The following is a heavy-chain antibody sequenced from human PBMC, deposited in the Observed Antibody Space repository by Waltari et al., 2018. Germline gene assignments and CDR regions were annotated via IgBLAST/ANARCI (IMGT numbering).Heavy chain of an antibody. J-gene: IGHJ4*02. CDR2: ISSNGGST. V-gene: IGHV3-64*01. CDR1: GFTFSSYA. D-gene: IGHD6-13*01. Sequence: EVQLAESGGGLVQPGGSLRLSCAASGFTFSSYAMPWVRQAPGKGLEYVSAISSNGGSTYYANSVKGRFTISRDNSKNTLYLQMGSLRAEDMAVYYCARGQQLVLTHFDYWGQGTLVTVSS. CDR3: ARGQQLVLTHFDY.